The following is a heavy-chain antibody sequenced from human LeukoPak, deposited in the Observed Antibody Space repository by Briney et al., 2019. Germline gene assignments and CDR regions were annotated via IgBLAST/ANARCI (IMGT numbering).Heavy chain of an antibody. V-gene: IGHV1-18*01. CDR2: ISAYNGNT. CDR1: GYTFTSYG. Sequence: ASVKVSCKASGYTFTSYGISWVRQAPRQGLEWMGWISAYNGNTNYAQRLQGRVTMTTDTSTSTAYRELRRLRSDDTAVYYCARDGRSVVVVANWFAPWGQGTLVTVSS. CDR3: ARDGRSVVVVANWFAP. D-gene: IGHD2-15*01. J-gene: IGHJ5*02.